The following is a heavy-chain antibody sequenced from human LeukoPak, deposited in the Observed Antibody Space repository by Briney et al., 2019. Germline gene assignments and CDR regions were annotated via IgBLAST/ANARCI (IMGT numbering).Heavy chain of an antibody. CDR3: ARWNITMVRGVTYYYYYYYMDV. D-gene: IGHD3-10*01. CDR1: GGSISSYY. Sequence: SETLSLTCTVSGGSISSYYWSWIRQPPGKGLEWIGYIYYSGSTKYNPSLKSRVTISVDTSKNQFSLKLSSVTAADTAVYYCARWNITMVRGVTYYYYYYYMDVWGKGTTVTISS. J-gene: IGHJ6*03. CDR2: IYYSGST. V-gene: IGHV4-59*12.